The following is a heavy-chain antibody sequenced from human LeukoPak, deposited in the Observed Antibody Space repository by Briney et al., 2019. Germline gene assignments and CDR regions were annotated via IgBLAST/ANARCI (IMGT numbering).Heavy chain of an antibody. Sequence: PGGSLRLSCAASGFTFSSYWMHWVRQAPGKGLVWVSRINSDGSSTSYADSVKGRFTISRDNAKNTLYLQMNSLRAEDTAVYYCARVVWRGYDSSGYPYWGQGTLVTVSS. CDR2: INSDGSST. D-gene: IGHD3-22*01. J-gene: IGHJ4*02. CDR3: ARVVWRGYDSSGYPY. V-gene: IGHV3-74*01. CDR1: GFTFSSYW.